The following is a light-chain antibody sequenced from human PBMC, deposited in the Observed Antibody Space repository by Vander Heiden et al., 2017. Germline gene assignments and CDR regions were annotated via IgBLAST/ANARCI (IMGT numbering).Light chain of an antibody. V-gene: IGKV1-5*03. CDR2: KAS. CDR1: QRLSRW. CDR3: QQYNSYRT. Sequence: DIQMTHSTSTLSASVGERVTITCRASQRLSRWLAWYQQKPRKAPKLLIYKASSVESGVPSRFSVSGSRTEFTLTITSLQPDDFAPYYCQQYNSYRTFGQGTKVEIK. J-gene: IGKJ1*01.